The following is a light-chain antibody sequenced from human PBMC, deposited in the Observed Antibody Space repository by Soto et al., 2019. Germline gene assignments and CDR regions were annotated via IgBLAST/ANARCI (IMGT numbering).Light chain of an antibody. CDR2: SNH. CDR3: VAWDDSPSGVV. J-gene: IGLJ2*01. CDR1: SSNIGRNS. Sequence: QSVLTQPPSASGTPGQRVTISGSGSSSNIGRNSVYWYQQVPGTAPKLLIYSNHQRPSGVPDRFSGSKTGTSASLAISGLRSEDEANYYCVAWDDSPSGVVFGGGTQMTVL. V-gene: IGLV1-47*02.